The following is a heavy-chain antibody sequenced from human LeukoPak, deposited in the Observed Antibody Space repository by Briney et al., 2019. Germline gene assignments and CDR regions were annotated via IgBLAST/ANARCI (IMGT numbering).Heavy chain of an antibody. CDR3: ARDFYGYNWVYYFDY. CDR1: GFTFSSYW. D-gene: IGHD5-24*01. CDR2: IKQDGSEK. J-gene: IGHJ4*02. Sequence: GGSLRLSCGASGFTFSSYWMTWVRQAPGKGLEWVANIKQDGSEKYYMDSVKGRFTISRDNAKKSLYLQMNNVRAEDTAVYYCARDFYGYNWVYYFDYWGQGTLVTVSS. V-gene: IGHV3-7*01.